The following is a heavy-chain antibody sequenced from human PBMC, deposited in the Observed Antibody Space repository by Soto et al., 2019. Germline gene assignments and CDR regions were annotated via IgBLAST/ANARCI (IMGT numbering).Heavy chain of an antibody. Sequence: PSETLSLTCTVSGDSLTTYYWNWIRQPPGKGLEWIGFIYYSGSTSYNPSLKSRVTISLDTSKSQVSLTLNSVTATDTAVYYCAGAGYEILTGSYKKQRYFDYWGRGTLVTVSS. CDR2: IYYSGST. J-gene: IGHJ4*02. CDR1: GDSLTTYY. CDR3: AGAGYEILTGSYKKQRYFDY. V-gene: IGHV4-59*01. D-gene: IGHD3-9*01.